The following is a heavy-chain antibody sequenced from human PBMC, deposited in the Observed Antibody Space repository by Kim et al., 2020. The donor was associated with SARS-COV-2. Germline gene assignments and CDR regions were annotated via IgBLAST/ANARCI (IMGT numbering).Heavy chain of an antibody. J-gene: IGHJ4*02. CDR1: GYTFTGYY. CDR2: INPNSGGT. D-gene: IGHD3-3*01. CDR3: ASLYYDFWSSEGFDY. V-gene: IGHV1-2*06. Sequence: ASVTVSCKASGYTFTGYYMHWVRQAPGQGLEWMGRINPNSGGTNYAQKFQGRVTMTRDTSISTAYMELSRLRSDDTAVYYCASLYYDFWSSEGFDYWGQGTLVTVSS.